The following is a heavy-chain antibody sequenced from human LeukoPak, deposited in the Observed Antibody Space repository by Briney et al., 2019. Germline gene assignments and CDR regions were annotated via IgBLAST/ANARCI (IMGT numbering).Heavy chain of an antibody. D-gene: IGHD3-3*01. V-gene: IGHV1-8*03. Sequence: ASVKVSCKASGYTFTSYDINWVRQATGQGLEWMGWMNPNSGNTGYAQKFQGRVTITRNTSISTAYMELSSLRSEDTAVYYCARDRNRITIFGVAHSYWFDPWGQGTLVTVSS. CDR1: GYTFTSYD. CDR2: MNPNSGNT. J-gene: IGHJ5*02. CDR3: ARDRNRITIFGVAHSYWFDP.